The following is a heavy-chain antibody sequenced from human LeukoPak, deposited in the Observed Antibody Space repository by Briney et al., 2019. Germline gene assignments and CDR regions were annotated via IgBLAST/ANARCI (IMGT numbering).Heavy chain of an antibody. CDR2: ISGSGGST. Sequence: GGSLRLSCAASGFTFRTYAMSWVRQAPGKGLEWVSVISGSGGSTYYADSVKGRFTISRDNSKNTLYLQMNSLRAEDTAVYYCAKDQVAAADQDYWGQGTLVTVSS. CDR3: AKDQVAAADQDY. CDR1: GFTFRTYA. D-gene: IGHD6-13*01. J-gene: IGHJ4*02. V-gene: IGHV3-23*01.